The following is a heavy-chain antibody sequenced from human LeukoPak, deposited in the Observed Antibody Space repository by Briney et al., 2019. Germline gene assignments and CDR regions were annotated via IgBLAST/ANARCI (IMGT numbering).Heavy chain of an antibody. CDR1: GFTFDDYA. CDR3: AKDTRSAFHYSTSYFMDV. D-gene: IGHD3-3*01. J-gene: IGHJ6*03. V-gene: IGHV3-9*01. CDR2: ISWNSGRI. Sequence: GGSLRLSCAASGFTFDDYAMHWVRQAPGKGLEGVSGISWNSGRIGYADSVKGRFTISRDNAKNSLYLQMNSLRAEDTALYYCAKDTRSAFHYSTSYFMDVWGIGTTVTISS.